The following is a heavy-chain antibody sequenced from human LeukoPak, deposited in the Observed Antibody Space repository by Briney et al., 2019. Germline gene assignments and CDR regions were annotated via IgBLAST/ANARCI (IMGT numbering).Heavy chain of an antibody. D-gene: IGHD2-2*01. Sequence: GGSLRLSCAASGFTFSSYWMHWVRQAPGKGLVWVSRINSDGSSTSYADSVKGRFTISRDNAKNTLYLQMNSLRAEDTAVYYCAAVPAAMTRFDPWGQGTLVTVSS. V-gene: IGHV3-74*01. CDR2: INSDGSST. CDR1: GFTFSSYW. CDR3: AAVPAAMTRFDP. J-gene: IGHJ5*02.